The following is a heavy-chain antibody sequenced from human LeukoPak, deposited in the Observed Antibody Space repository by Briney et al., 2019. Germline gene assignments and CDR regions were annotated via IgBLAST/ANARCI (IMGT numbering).Heavy chain of an antibody. Sequence: SVKVSCKASGGTFSSNAISWVRQAPGQGLEWMGGIIPIFGTANYAQKFQGRVTITADESTSTAYMELSSLRSEDTAVYYCARDLMDYYDSSGYYGSWGQGTLVTVSS. CDR3: ARDLMDYYDSSGYYGS. CDR2: IIPIFGTA. CDR1: GGTFSSNA. J-gene: IGHJ5*02. V-gene: IGHV1-69*13. D-gene: IGHD3-22*01.